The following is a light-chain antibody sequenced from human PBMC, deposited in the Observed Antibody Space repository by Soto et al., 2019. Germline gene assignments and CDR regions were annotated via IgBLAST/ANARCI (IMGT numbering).Light chain of an antibody. CDR1: ESITSTY. CDR2: GAF. V-gene: IGKV3-20*01. Sequence: IVLTQSPGTLSLSPGERATLYCRASESITSTYLAWYQLKPGRPPRLVIYGAFNRATGIPDRFSATGSGTAFSLTMSGLEPEDSAVYFCQRYGTSPWSFGQGTKLEIK. CDR3: QRYGTSPWS. J-gene: IGKJ1*01.